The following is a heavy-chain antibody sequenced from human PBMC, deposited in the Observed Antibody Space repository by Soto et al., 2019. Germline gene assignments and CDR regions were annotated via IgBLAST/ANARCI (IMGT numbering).Heavy chain of an antibody. Sequence: ASVKVSCKASGYTFTVYYMHWVRQAPGQGLEWMGWINPNSGGTNYAQKFQGWVTMTRDTSISTAYMELSRLRSDDTAVYYCARGRGGDRGYYYMDVWGKGTTVTVSS. D-gene: IGHD3-16*01. V-gene: IGHV1-2*04. CDR3: ARGRGGDRGYYYMDV. J-gene: IGHJ6*03. CDR1: GYTFTVYY. CDR2: INPNSGGT.